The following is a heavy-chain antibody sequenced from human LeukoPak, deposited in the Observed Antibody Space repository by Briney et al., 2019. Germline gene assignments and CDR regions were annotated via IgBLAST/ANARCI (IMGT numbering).Heavy chain of an antibody. CDR1: GYTFTDYY. Sequence: ASVKVSCKASGYTFTDYYIHWVRQAPGQGLEWMGRINPNSGGTNYAQKFQDRVTMTRDTSISTAYMELSRPRSDDTAVYYCAREAGDGSGSFDYWGQGTLVTVSS. CDR3: AREAGDGSGSFDY. J-gene: IGHJ4*02. CDR2: INPNSGGT. V-gene: IGHV1-2*06. D-gene: IGHD3-10*01.